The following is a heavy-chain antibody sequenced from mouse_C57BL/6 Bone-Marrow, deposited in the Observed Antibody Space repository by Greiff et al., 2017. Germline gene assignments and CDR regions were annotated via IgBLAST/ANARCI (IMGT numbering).Heavy chain of an antibody. Sequence: VQLQQLGAELVMPGASVKLSCKASGYTFTSYWMHWVKQRPGQGLEWIGEIDPSDSYTNYNQKFKGKSTLPVAKSSSTAYMQLSSLTSEDSAVYYCARDYGSGYNWYFDVWGTGTTVTVSS. CDR1: GYTFTSYW. V-gene: IGHV1-69*01. CDR2: IDPSDSYT. D-gene: IGHD1-1*01. CDR3: ARDYGSGYNWYFDV. J-gene: IGHJ1*03.